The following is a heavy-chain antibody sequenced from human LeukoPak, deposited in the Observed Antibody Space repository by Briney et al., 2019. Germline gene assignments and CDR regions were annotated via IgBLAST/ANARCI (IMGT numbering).Heavy chain of an antibody. V-gene: IGHV3-23*01. Sequence: GGSLRLSCAASGFTFSSYAMSWVRQAPGKGLEWVSVISGGGGSTYYADSVKGRFTVSRDSSKNTLYLQMNSLRAEDTAVYHCATSTVTTYYFDYWGQGTLVTVSS. CDR2: ISGGGGST. CDR1: GFTFSSYA. CDR3: ATSTVTTYYFDY. J-gene: IGHJ4*02. D-gene: IGHD4-17*01.